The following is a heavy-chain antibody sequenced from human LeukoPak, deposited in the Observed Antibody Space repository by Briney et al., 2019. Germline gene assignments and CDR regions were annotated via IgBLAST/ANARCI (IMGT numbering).Heavy chain of an antibody. V-gene: IGHV3-74*01. CDR1: GFTLSVYS. CDR2: INTDGSST. CDR3: AREIVVAGTRAWFDP. D-gene: IGHD6-19*01. J-gene: IGHJ5*02. Sequence: GGSLRLSCAASGFTLSVYSMHWVRQAPGKGLVWVSRINTDGSSTNYADSVKGRFTISRYNAKNTLYLQMHSPRAEDTAVYYCAREIVVAGTRAWFDPWGQGTLVTVSS.